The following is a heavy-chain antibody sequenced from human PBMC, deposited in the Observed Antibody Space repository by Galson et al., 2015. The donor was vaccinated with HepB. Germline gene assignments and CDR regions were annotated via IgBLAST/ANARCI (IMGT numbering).Heavy chain of an antibody. CDR2: MYYSGSA. J-gene: IGHJ6*02. Sequence: SETLSLTCAVSHGSLSHYYWTWIRQPPGKGLEWVGHMYYSGSANYHPALKSRVTISVDTSKHQFSLTLRSVTAADTAVYYCAARSYNYYGIDVWGQGTTVTVSS. V-gene: IGHV4-59*01. CDR3: AARSYNYYGIDV. CDR1: HGSLSHYY.